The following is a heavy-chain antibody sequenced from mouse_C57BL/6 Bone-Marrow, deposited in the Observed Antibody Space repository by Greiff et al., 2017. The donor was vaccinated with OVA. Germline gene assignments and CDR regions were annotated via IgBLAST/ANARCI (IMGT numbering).Heavy chain of an antibody. CDR2: IYPRDGST. CDR1: GYTFTSYD. Sequence: QVQLQQSGAELVKPGASVKISCKASGYTFTSYDINWVKQRPGQGLEWIGWIYPRDGSTKYNEKFKGKATLTVDTSSSTAYMELHSLTSEDSAVYFCARKNSIYYYGTLFDDWGQGTTLTVSS. D-gene: IGHD1-1*01. CDR3: ARKNSIYYYGTLFDD. J-gene: IGHJ2*01. V-gene: IGHV1-85*01.